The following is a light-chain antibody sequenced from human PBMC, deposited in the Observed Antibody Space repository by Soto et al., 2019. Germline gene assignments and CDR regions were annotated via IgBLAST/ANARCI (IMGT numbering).Light chain of an antibody. CDR3: QQCGFSSPLT. J-gene: IGKJ5*01. Sequence: IVVTQSPGPLSLSPGERATLFCRASQSMNNYVAWYQQKPGQAPRLLIYGASSRAAGVPDRFSGGGSGTDFTITISRLEPEDFAVYYCQQCGFSSPLTFGRGTRLEIK. CDR1: QSMNNY. CDR2: GAS. V-gene: IGKV3-20*01.